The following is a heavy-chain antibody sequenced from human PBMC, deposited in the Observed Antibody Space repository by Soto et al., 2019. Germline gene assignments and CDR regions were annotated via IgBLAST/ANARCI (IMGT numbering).Heavy chain of an antibody. Sequence: SEPLSHTCAFYEGTFRRYYWRLIRKPPGKGLEWIGEINHSGSTNYNPSLKSRVTISVDTSKNQFSLKLSSVTAADTAVYYCARKEGSSSSGWFDPWGQGTQVTVSS. CDR3: ARKEGSSSSGWFDP. J-gene: IGHJ5*02. V-gene: IGHV4-34*01. D-gene: IGHD6-6*01. CDR1: EGTFRRYY. CDR2: INHSGST.